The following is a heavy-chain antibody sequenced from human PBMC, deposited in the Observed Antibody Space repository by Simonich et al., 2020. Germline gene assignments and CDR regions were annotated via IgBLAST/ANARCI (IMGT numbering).Heavy chain of an antibody. D-gene: IGHD6-13*01. CDR3: ARDSYSSWYFDL. J-gene: IGHJ2*01. CDR1: GYIFTGYY. Sequence: QVQLVQSGAEVKKPGASVKVSCKASGYIFTGYYMHWVRQAPGQGLDGMGRINPNSGGTNYEQKFQGRGTRTRDTSISTAYMELSRLRSDDTAVYYCARDSYSSWYFDLWGRGTLVTVSS. CDR2: INPNSGGT. V-gene: IGHV1-2*01.